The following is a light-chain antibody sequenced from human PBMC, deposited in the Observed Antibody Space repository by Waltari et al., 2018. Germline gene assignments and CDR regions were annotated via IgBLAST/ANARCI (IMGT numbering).Light chain of an antibody. Sequence: DIQMTPSPSTLSASVADRLTITCRASPTIRSCLAWFQQKPGKAPKLLIYDASSLESGVPSRFSGRGSGTEFTLTISSLQPDDFATYYCQQYNSWGTFGQGTKVEIK. CDR2: DAS. V-gene: IGKV1-5*01. CDR1: PTIRSC. J-gene: IGKJ1*01. CDR3: QQYNSWGT.